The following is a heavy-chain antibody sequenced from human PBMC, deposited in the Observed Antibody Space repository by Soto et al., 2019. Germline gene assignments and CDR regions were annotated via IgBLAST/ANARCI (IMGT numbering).Heavy chain of an antibody. V-gene: IGHV3-30*18. Sequence: QVQLVESGGGVVQPGRSLRLSCAASGFTFSSYGMHWVRQAQCKGLEWVAVISYDGSNKYYADSVKGRFTISRDNSKNTLYLQMNSLRAEDTAVYYCAKESIAARSLLFWCQGTLVTVSS. D-gene: IGHD6-6*01. CDR3: AKESIAARSLLF. J-gene: IGHJ4*02. CDR1: GFTFSSYG. CDR2: ISYDGSNK.